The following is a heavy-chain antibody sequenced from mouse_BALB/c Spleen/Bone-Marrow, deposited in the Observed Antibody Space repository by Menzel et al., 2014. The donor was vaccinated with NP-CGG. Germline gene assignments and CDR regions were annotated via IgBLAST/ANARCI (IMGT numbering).Heavy chain of an antibody. D-gene: IGHD3-3*01. J-gene: IGHJ2*01. Sequence: QVQLQQSGPELVKPGASVKMSCKASGYTFTSYYIHWVKQRPGQGREWIGWIYPGDGSTKYNEKFKGKTTLTADKSSSTAYMLLSSLTSEDSAIYFCARQGGPYYFDYWGQGTTLTVSS. CDR1: GYTFTSYY. CDR2: IYPGDGST. CDR3: ARQGGPYYFDY. V-gene: IGHV1S56*01.